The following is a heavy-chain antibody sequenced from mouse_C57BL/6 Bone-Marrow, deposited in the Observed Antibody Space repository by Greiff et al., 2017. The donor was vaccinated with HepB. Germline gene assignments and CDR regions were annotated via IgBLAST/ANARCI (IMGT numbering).Heavy chain of an antibody. CDR3: TTSYGSSSAY. J-gene: IGHJ3*01. CDR2: IDPENGDT. Sequence: EVQLQQSGAALVRPGASVKLSCTASGFNIKDDYMHWVKQRPEQGLEWIGWIDPENGDTEYASKFQGKATITADTSSNTAYLQLSSLTSEDTAVYYCTTSYGSSSAYWGQGTLVTVSA. D-gene: IGHD1-1*01. CDR1: GFNIKDDY. V-gene: IGHV14-4*01.